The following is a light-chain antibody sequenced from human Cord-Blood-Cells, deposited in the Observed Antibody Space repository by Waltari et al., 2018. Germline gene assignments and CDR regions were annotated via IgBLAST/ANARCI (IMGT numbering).Light chain of an antibody. CDR3: NSRDSSGNHWV. CDR2: GKN. Sequence: SSALTQDPAVSVALGQTVRITFPRASLRSSYASWYQQKPGQAPVLVIYGKNNRPSGIPDRFSGSSSGNTASLTITGAQAEDEADYYCNSRDSSGNHWVFGGGTKLTVL. J-gene: IGLJ3*02. CDR1: SLRSSY. V-gene: IGLV3-19*01.